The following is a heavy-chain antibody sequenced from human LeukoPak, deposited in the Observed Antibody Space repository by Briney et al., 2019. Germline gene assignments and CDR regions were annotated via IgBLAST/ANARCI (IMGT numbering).Heavy chain of an antibody. CDR2: VFHTGST. V-gene: IGHV4-61*01. Sequence: PSETLSLTCTVSGGSISSGPYYWGWIRQPPGKGLEWIGYVFHTGSTNYNPSLKSRVTISVDTSKNQFSLKLSSVTAADTAVFYCASLTTADAFGIWGQGTMVTVSS. D-gene: IGHD3-22*01. CDR3: ASLTTADAFGI. J-gene: IGHJ3*02. CDR1: GGSISSGPYY.